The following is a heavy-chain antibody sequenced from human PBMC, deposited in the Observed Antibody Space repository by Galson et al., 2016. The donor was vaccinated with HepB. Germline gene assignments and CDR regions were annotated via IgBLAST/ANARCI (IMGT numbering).Heavy chain of an antibody. CDR1: GFIFSSYS. J-gene: IGHJ2*01. Sequence: LRLSCAASGFIFSSYSMNWVRQAPGKGLEWVSYISGSSHSIYYADSVKGRFTISRDNAEKSVYLQMNSLRAEDTAVYYCAREGRGGFDLWGRGTLVTLSS. D-gene: IGHD3-10*01. CDR3: AREGRGGFDL. V-gene: IGHV3-48*04. CDR2: ISGSSHSI.